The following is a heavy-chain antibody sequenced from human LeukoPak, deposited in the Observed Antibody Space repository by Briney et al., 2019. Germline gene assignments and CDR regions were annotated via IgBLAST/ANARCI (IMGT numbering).Heavy chain of an antibody. D-gene: IGHD2-15*01. V-gene: IGHV5-51*01. CDR2: IYPGDSDT. Sequence: GESLKISCKGSGYSFTSYWIGWVRQMPGKGLEGMGIIYPGDSDTRYSPSFQGQVTISADKSISTAYLQWSSLKASDTAMYYCARFHRYCSGGSCYSLNDYWGQGTLVTVSS. J-gene: IGHJ4*02. CDR3: ARFHRYCSGGSCYSLNDY. CDR1: GYSFTSYW.